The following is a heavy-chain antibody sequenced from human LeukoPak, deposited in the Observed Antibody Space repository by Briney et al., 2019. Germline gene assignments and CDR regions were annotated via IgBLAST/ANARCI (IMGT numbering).Heavy chain of an antibody. CDR1: GFTFSSYA. J-gene: IGHJ4*02. Sequence: GGSLRLSCAASGFTFSSYAMSWVRQAPGKGLEWVSAISSNVGSTSYADSATGLVTISRYNSKNTMYLQMNSLRAEDTAVYYCAKAGSSSGWHSVGYWGQGTLVTVSS. V-gene: IGHV3-23*01. D-gene: IGHD6-19*01. CDR3: AKAGSSSGWHSVGY. CDR2: ISSNVGST.